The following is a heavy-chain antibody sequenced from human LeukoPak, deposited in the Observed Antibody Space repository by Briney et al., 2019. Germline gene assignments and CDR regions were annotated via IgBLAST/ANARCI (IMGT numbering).Heavy chain of an antibody. Sequence: PGGSLRLSCAASGFTFSSYAMSWVRQAPGKGLEWVSAISGSGGSTYYADSVKGRFTISRDNSKNTLYLQMNSLRAEDTAVYYCARGRLEDGYNSLYYFDYWGQGTLVTVSS. CDR1: GFTFSSYA. J-gene: IGHJ4*02. V-gene: IGHV3-23*01. CDR2: ISGSGGST. CDR3: ARGRLEDGYNSLYYFDY. D-gene: IGHD5-24*01.